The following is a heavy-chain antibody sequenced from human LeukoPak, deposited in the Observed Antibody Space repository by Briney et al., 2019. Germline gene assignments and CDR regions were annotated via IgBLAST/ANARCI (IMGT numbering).Heavy chain of an antibody. CDR1: GFSFDKHT. V-gene: IGHV3-48*04. Sequence: GGSLRLSCVASGFSFDKHTMNWVRQTPGKGLEWISSIRGGGSTTSYADSVKGRFTISRDNAKNTLYLQMNSLRAEDTAVYYCARGWEVYYFDYWGQGTLVTVSS. CDR2: IRGGGSTT. CDR3: ARGWEVYYFDY. D-gene: IGHD1-26*01. J-gene: IGHJ4*02.